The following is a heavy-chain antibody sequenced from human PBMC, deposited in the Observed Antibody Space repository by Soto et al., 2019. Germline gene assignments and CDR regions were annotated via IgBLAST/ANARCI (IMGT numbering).Heavy chain of an antibody. J-gene: IGHJ4*02. CDR1: GFTFSSYA. CDR2: ISGSGGST. CDR3: EKSIGRNPMVRGENTARDY. V-gene: IGHV3-23*01. Sequence: GGSLRLSCAASGFTFSSYAMSWVRQAPGKGMEWVSAISGSGGSTYYADSVKGRFTISRDNSKNTLYLQMNSLRAEDTAVYYCEKSIGRNPMVRGENTARDYWVQGTLVTVSS. D-gene: IGHD3-10*01.